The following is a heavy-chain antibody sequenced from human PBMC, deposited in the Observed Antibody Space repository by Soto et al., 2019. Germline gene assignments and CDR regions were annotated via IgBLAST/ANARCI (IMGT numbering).Heavy chain of an antibody. J-gene: IGHJ4*02. CDR1: GGSISSSNW. CDR3: ARERGIAAAGTGGYYFDY. CDR2: IYHSGST. D-gene: IGHD6-13*01. V-gene: IGHV4-4*02. Sequence: QVQLQESGPGLVKPSGTLSLTCAVSGGSISSSNWWSWVRQPPGKGLEWIGEIYHSGSTNYNPSLKSRVTISVDKSKNQFSLKLSSVPDADTAVYYCARERGIAAAGTGGYYFDYWGQGTLVTVSS.